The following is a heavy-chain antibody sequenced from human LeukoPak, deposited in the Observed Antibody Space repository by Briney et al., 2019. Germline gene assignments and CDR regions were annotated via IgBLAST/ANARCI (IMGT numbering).Heavy chain of an antibody. D-gene: IGHD6-19*01. CDR3: AAFRQWLIILDY. V-gene: IGHV4-59*08. J-gene: IGHJ4*02. CDR1: GGSISSYY. Sequence: PWETLTLTCTVSGGSISSYYWSWIRQPPGKGLEWIGYIYYSGSTKYNPSLIMRVTISVDTSKNQFSLNLSSVTAADTAVYYCAAFRQWLIILDYCGQGALFSASS. CDR2: IYYSGST.